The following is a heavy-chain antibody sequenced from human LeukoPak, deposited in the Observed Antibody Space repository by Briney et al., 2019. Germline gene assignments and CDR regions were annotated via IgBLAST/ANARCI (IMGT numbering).Heavy chain of an antibody. CDR2: ISAYNGNT. CDR3: ARVDSGSYYYYYHMDV. J-gene: IGHJ6*03. V-gene: IGHV1-18*01. Sequence: GASVKVSCKASGYTFTSYGIVWVRQAPGQGLEWMGWISAYNGNTNYAQKLQGRVTMTTDTSTSTAYMELRSLRSDDTAVYYCARVDSGSYYYYYHMDVWGKGTTVTISS. CDR1: GYTFTSYG. D-gene: IGHD1-26*01.